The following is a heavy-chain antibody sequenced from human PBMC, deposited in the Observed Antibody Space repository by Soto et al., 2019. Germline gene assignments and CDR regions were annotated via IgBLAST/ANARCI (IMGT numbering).Heavy chain of an antibody. CDR1: GFTFDDYA. CDR3: AKEAPSYGMDV. V-gene: IGHV3-9*01. Sequence: EVQLVESGGGLVQPGRSLRLSCAASGFTFDDYAVHWVRQAPGKGLEWVSGISWNSGSIGYADSVKGRFTISRDNAKNSLYLQMNSLRAEDTALYYCAKEAPSYGMDVWGQGTTVTVSS. J-gene: IGHJ6*02. CDR2: ISWNSGSI. D-gene: IGHD6-6*01.